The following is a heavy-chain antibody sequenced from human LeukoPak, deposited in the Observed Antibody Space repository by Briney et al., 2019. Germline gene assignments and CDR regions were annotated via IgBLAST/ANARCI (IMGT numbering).Heavy chain of an antibody. CDR3: ARRPRYSSGWYYFDS. J-gene: IGHJ4*02. D-gene: IGHD6-19*01. V-gene: IGHV4-34*01. Sequence: ASETLSLTRAVYGGSFSGDYWNWIRQPPGKGLEWIGEINHSGSTNSNPSLKSRVTISVDRSKNQFSLKLSSVTAADTAVYYCARRPRYSSGWYYFDSWGQGTLVTVSS. CDR2: INHSGST. CDR1: GGSFSGDY.